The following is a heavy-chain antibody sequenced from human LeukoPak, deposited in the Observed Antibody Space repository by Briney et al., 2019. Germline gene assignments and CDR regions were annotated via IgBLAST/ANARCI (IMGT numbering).Heavy chain of an antibody. CDR2: ISSDGSNK. D-gene: IGHD3-22*01. Sequence: GGSLRLSCVDLGGRRIIKKKNWVRQAPGKGLEWVAVISSDGSNKYHADSVKGRFTISRDTSKNTLFLQMNNPRTQDTAVYYCSRAGGISMIRELKVLNAFDIWGQGTMVTVSS. CDR3: SRAGGISMIRELKVLNAFDI. V-gene: IGHV3-30-3*01. J-gene: IGHJ3*02. CDR1: GRRIIKK.